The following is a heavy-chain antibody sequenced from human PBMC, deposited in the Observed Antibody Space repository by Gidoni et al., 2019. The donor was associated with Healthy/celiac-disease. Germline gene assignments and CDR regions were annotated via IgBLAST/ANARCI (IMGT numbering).Heavy chain of an antibody. J-gene: IGHJ4*02. CDR1: GGSFSGYY. D-gene: IGHD6-6*01. V-gene: IGHV4-34*01. CDR2: INHSGST. Sequence: QVQLQQWGAGLLKPSETLSLTCAVYGGSFSGYYWSWIRQPPGKGLEWIGEINHSGSTNYNPSLKSRVTISVDTSKNQFSLKLSSVTAADTAVYYCARGRGIAARLLDCWGQGTLVTVSS. CDR3: ARGRGIAARLLDC.